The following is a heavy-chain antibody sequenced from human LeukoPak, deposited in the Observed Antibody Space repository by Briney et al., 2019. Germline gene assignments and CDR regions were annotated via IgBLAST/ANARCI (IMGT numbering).Heavy chain of an antibody. D-gene: IGHD6-13*01. CDR3: AREYSSSWYGWFDP. CDR1: GGSISSYY. V-gene: IGHV4-59*01. CDR2: IYYSGST. J-gene: IGHJ5*02. Sequence: SETPSLTCTVSGGSISSYYWSWIRQPPGKGLEWIGYIYYSGSTNYNPSLKSRVTISVDTSKNQFSLKLSSVTAADTAVYYCAREYSSSWYGWFDPWGQGTLVTVSS.